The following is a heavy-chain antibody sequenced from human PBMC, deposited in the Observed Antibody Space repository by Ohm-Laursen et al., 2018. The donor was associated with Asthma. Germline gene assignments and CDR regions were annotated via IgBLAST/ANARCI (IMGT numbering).Heavy chain of an antibody. CDR1: GFTFSSYG. CDR3: ARDFDSNDYYYGMDV. V-gene: IGHV3-30*03. Sequence: SLRLSCTASGFTFSSYGMYWVRQAPGKGLEWVAVISYDGSNKYYADSVKGRFTISRDNSKNTLYLQMNSLRAEDTAVYYCARDFDSNDYYYGMDVWGQGTTVTVSS. CDR2: ISYDGSNK. D-gene: IGHD4-11*01. J-gene: IGHJ6*02.